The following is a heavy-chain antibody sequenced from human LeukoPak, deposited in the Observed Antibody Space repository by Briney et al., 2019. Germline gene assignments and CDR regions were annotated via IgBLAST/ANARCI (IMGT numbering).Heavy chain of an antibody. CDR3: ANENYYGSGSYPDY. J-gene: IGHJ4*02. CDR2: ISHDGSNK. Sequence: GGSLRLSCAASGFTFSSYGMHWVRQATGKGLEWVAVISHDGSNKYYADSVKGRFTISRDNSKNTLYLQMNSLRAEDTAVYYCANENYYGSGSYPDYWGQGTLVTVSS. V-gene: IGHV3-30*18. CDR1: GFTFSSYG. D-gene: IGHD3-10*01.